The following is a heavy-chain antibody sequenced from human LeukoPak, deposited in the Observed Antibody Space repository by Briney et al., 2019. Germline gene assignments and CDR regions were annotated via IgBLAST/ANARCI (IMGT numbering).Heavy chain of an antibody. CDR3: ARDRGYCSSTSCYRYYYYGMDV. D-gene: IGHD2-2*01. CDR1: GFTFSSYS. CDR2: ISGSSSYI. J-gene: IGHJ6*02. V-gene: IGHV3-21*01. Sequence: PGGSLRLSCAASGFTFSSYSMNWVRQAPGKGLEWVSSISGSSSYIYYADSVKGRFTISRDNAKNSLYLQMNSLRAEDTAVYYCARDRGYCSSTSCYRYYYYGMDVWGQGTTVTVSS.